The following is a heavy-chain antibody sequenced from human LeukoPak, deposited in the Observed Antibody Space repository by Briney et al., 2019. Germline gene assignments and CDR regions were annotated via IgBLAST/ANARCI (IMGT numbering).Heavy chain of an antibody. D-gene: IGHD6-13*01. V-gene: IGHV4-39*01. CDR3: ARQAPTSSSWYVAAQRGRYYFDY. CDR1: GGSISSSSYY. CDR2: IYYSGST. Sequence: PSETLPLTCTVSGGSISSSSYYWGWIRQPPGKGLEWIGSIYYSGSTYYNPSLKSRVTISVDTSKNQFSLKLSSVTAADTAVYYCARQAPTSSSWYVAAQRGRYYFDYWGQGTLVTVSS. J-gene: IGHJ4*02.